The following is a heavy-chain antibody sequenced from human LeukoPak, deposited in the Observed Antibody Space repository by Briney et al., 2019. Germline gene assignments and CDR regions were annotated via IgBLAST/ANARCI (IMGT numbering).Heavy chain of an antibody. Sequence: ASVKVSCKASGYTFTSYGISWVRQAPGQGLEWMGWGSPYNDNTNYAQKFQGRVTMTTDTSTSTAYMELRSLRSDDTAVYYCARDLKRGYSSGRYSWGTGSSNDYWGQGTLVTVSS. CDR2: GSPYNDNT. CDR1: GYTFTSYG. V-gene: IGHV1-18*01. CDR3: ARDLKRGYSSGRYSWGTGSSNDY. D-gene: IGHD6-19*01. J-gene: IGHJ4*02.